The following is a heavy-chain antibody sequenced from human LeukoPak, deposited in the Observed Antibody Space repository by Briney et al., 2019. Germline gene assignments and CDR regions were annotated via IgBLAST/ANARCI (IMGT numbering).Heavy chain of an antibody. J-gene: IGHJ4*02. D-gene: IGHD6-13*01. CDR3: ARVRGGIAAAAT. CDR2: INPNSGGT. V-gene: IGHV1-2*02. CDR1: GYTFTGYY. Sequence: ASVKVSCKASGYTFTGYYMHWVRQAPGQGLEWMGWINPNSGGTNYAQKFRGRVTMTRDTSISTAYMELSRLRSDDTAVYYCARVRGGIAAAATWGQGTLVTVSS.